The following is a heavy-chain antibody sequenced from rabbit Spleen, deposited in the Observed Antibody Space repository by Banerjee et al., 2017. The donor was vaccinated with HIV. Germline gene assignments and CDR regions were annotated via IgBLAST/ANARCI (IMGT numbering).Heavy chain of an antibody. D-gene: IGHD8-1*01. Sequence: QEQLVESGGALVKPEGSLTLTCTASGFSFRFSFSDNYWICWVRQAPGKGLEWIACIYGGGSSGSSYFASWAKGRFPISKTSSTPVTLQMTSLTAADTATYFCAGDTGTSFSTYGMDLWGPGTLVTVS. J-gene: IGHJ6*01. V-gene: IGHV1S45*01. CDR3: AGDTGTSFSTYGMDL. CDR1: GFSFRFSFSDNYW. CDR2: IYGGGSSGSS.